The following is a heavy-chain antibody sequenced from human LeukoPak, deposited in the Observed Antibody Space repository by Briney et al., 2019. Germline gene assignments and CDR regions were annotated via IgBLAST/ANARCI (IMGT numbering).Heavy chain of an antibody. Sequence: SETLSLTCTVSGGSISSGDYYWSWIRQPPGKGLEWIGYIYYSGSTYYNPSLKSRVTISVDTSKNQFSLKLSSVTAADTAVYYCARSYYDYVWGSYRYVSPQFDYWGQGTLVTVSS. V-gene: IGHV4-30-4*08. CDR1: GGSISSGDYY. J-gene: IGHJ4*02. D-gene: IGHD3-16*02. CDR2: IYYSGST. CDR3: ARSYYDYVWGSYRYVSPQFDY.